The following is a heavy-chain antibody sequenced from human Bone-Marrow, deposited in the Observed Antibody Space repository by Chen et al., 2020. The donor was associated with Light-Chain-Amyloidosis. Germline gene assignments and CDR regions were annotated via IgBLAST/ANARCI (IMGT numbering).Heavy chain of an antibody. Sequence: XAXXXKPGASVKVSCKASGYTFTGYYMHWVRQAPGQGLEWMGWINPNSGGTNYAQKFQGRVTMTRXXXXXXXXXXXXRLXXXDTAVYYCALLWALDYWGQGTLVTVSS. CDR3: ALLWALDY. CDR1: GYTFTGYY. CDR2: INPNSGGT. V-gene: IGHV1-2*02. J-gene: IGHJ4*02. D-gene: IGHD2-21*01.